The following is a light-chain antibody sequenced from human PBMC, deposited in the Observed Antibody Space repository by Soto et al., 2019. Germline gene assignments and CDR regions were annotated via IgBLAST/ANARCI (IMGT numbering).Light chain of an antibody. CDR3: QQYESDSRT. V-gene: IGKV1-5*03. J-gene: IGKJ1*01. CDR2: KAS. CDR1: QSISTW. Sequence: DIQMTQSPSTLSASVGDRVTITCRASQSISTWLAWYQQKPGKAPKLLIYKASSLESGVPSRFSGSRSRTEFALTISSLQPDDFPTYYCQQYESDSRTFGQGTKVEIK.